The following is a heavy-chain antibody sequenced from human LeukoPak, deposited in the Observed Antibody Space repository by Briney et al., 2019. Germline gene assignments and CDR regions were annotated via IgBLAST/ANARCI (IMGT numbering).Heavy chain of an antibody. CDR3: ARVLDVGPTYVDY. D-gene: IGHD1-26*01. Sequence: SQTLSLTCAISGVSVPSNTAAWNWIRQSPSRGLVWLGRTYYRSKWYNDYAVSVKSRITINPDTSKNQFSLQLNSVTPEDTAVYYCARVLDVGPTYVDYWGQGTLVTVSS. V-gene: IGHV6-1*01. CDR2: TYYRSKWYN. J-gene: IGHJ4*02. CDR1: GVSVPSNTAA.